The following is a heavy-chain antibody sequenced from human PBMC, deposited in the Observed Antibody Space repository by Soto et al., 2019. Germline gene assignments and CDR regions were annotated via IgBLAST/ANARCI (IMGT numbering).Heavy chain of an antibody. CDR1: GFTFSDYY. V-gene: IGHV3-11*01. J-gene: IGHJ4*02. CDR3: ARVGTRRTAMEWLLYVFDY. CDR2: ISSSGSTI. Sequence: GGSLRLSCAASGFTFSDYYMSWIRQAPGKGLEWVSYISSSGSTIYYADSVKGRFTISRDNAKNSLYLQMNSLRAEDTAVYYCARVGTRRTAMEWLLYVFDYWGQGTLVTVSS. D-gene: IGHD3-3*01.